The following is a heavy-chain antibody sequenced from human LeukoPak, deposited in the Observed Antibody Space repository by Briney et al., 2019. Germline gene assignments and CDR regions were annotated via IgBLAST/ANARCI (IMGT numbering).Heavy chain of an antibody. CDR3: ARDLRGSGWYEETH. V-gene: IGHV4-61*02. CDR2: IYISGST. CDR1: GGSISSGNYY. D-gene: IGHD6-19*01. J-gene: IGHJ4*02. Sequence: SQTLSLTCTVSGGSISSGNYYWTWIRQPAGKGLEWIGRIYISGSTNYNPSLKSRVTISVDTSKNQFSLKLSSVTAADTAVYYCARDLRGSGWYEETHWGQGTLVTVSS.